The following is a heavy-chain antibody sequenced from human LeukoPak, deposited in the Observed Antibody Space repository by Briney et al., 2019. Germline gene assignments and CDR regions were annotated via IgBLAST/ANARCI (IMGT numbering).Heavy chain of an antibody. Sequence: GGSLRLSCAASGFTFSKYAIHWVRQAPGKGLEWVAVISYDGSDKYYADSVKGRFTISRDNSKNTLYMQMNSLRAEDTAVYYCARVGEDIVEVVAAYLDYWGQGGLVSVSS. D-gene: IGHD2-15*01. J-gene: IGHJ4*02. CDR1: GFTFSKYA. CDR2: ISYDGSDK. CDR3: ARVGEDIVEVVAAYLDY. V-gene: IGHV3-30-3*01.